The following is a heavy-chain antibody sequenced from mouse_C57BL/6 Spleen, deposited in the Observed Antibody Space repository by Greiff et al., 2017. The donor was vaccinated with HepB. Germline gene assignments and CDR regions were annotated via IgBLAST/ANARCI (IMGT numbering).Heavy chain of an antibody. D-gene: IGHD1-1*01. CDR1: GYTFTSYW. Sequence: QVQLQQPGAELVKPGASVKLSCKASGYTFTSYWMQWVKQRPGQGLEWIGEIDPSDSYTNYNQKFKGKATLTVDTSASTAYMQLSSLTSEDSAVYYCARGYGSSYLYFDVWGTGTTVTVSS. J-gene: IGHJ1*03. CDR2: IDPSDSYT. CDR3: ARGYGSSYLYFDV. V-gene: IGHV1-50*01.